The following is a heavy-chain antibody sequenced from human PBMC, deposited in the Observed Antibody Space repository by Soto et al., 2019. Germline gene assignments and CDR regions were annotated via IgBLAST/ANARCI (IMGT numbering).Heavy chain of an antibody. CDR2: IYYSWSK. Sequence: TLSLTCTVSGDSISNCDIYWSWLRPLPGKGLEWIGYIYYSWSKYYNPSLKSRVSMSVDTSKNHFSLNLTSVTAADTAVYYCAREKEDDSGEYNASDIWGQGTVVTL. J-gene: IGHJ3*02. D-gene: IGHD4-17*01. CDR1: GDSISNCDIY. V-gene: IGHV4-30-4*01. CDR3: AREKEDDSGEYNASDI.